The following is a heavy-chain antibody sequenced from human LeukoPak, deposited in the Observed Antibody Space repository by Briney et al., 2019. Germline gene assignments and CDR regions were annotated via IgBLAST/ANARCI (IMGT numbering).Heavy chain of an antibody. J-gene: IGHJ4*02. CDR2: IHGSGVTT. Sequence: GGSLRLSCAASAFSFSSFAMTWVRQAPGKGLEWVSGIHGSGVTTYYADSVKGRFTISRDNAKNSLYLQMNSLRAEDTAVYYCAKDFHFDWLYNPRLDFDYWGQGTLVTVSS. CDR3: AKDFHFDWLYNPRLDFDY. D-gene: IGHD3-9*01. CDR1: AFSFSSFA. V-gene: IGHV3-23*01.